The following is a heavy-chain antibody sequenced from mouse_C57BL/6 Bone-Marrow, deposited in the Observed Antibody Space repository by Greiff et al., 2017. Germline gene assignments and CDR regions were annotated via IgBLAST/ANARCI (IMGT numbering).Heavy chain of an antibody. CDR3: AAPAPITTVVADWYFDV. CDR2: IDPNSGGT. V-gene: IGHV1-72*01. CDR1: GYTFTSYW. D-gene: IGHD1-1*01. Sequence: QVHVKQPGAELVKPGASVKQSCKTSGYTFTSYWMHWVKQRPGRGLEWIGRIDPNSGGTKYNEKFKSKATLTVDKPSSTAYMQLSSLTSDDSAVYYCAAPAPITTVVADWYFDVWGTGTTVTVSS. J-gene: IGHJ1*03.